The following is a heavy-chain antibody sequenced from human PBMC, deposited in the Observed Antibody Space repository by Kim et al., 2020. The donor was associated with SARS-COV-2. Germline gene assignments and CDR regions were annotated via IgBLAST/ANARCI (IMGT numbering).Heavy chain of an antibody. CDR3: AGYLCDP. J-gene: IGHJ5*02. D-gene: IGHD2-21*01. CDR2: ISYDGSNK. CDR1: GFTFSSYA. V-gene: IGHV3-30*04. Sequence: GGSLRLSCAASGFTFSSYAMHWVRQAPGKGLEWVAVISYDGSNKYYADSVKGRFTISRDNSKNTLYLQMNSLRAEDTAVYYCAGYLCDPWGQGTLVTVSS.